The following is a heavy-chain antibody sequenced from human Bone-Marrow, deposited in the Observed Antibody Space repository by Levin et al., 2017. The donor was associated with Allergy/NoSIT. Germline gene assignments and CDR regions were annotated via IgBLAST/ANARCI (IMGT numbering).Heavy chain of an antibody. V-gene: IGHV3-30*04. CDR3: ARVEGTADYYYSGMDV. D-gene: IGHD2-21*02. CDR1: GFTFSYYA. Sequence: GGSLRLSCTASGFTFSYYALHWVRQPPGKGLEWVALISYIRSNKYYADSVKGRFTISRDNSENTVYLQMNSLRPEDTAVYFCARVEGTADYYYSGMDVWGQGTTVTVSS. CDR2: ISYIRSNK. J-gene: IGHJ6*02.